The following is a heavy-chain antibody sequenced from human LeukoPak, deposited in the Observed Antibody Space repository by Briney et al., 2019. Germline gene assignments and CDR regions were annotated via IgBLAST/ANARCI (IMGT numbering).Heavy chain of an antibody. CDR2: ISGSGGST. D-gene: IGHD2-2*01. V-gene: IGHV3-23*01. CDR1: GFTFSSYA. Sequence: GGSLRLSCAASGFTFSSYAMSWVRQAPGKGLEWVSAISGSGGSTYYADSVKGRFTISRDNAKNSLYLQVNSLRAEDTAVYYCAREDHYCSSTSCYAGYWGQGTLVTVSS. CDR3: AREDHYCSSTSCYAGY. J-gene: IGHJ4*02.